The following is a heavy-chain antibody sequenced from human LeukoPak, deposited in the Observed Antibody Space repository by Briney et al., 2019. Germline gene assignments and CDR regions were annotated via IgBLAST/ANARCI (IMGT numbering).Heavy chain of an antibody. CDR1: GFSLGPSAVG. CDR2: IYWDDDK. V-gene: IGHV2-5*02. CDR3: ANRRYLVYDSSGSYNWFAP. J-gene: IGHJ5*02. Sequence: SGPTLMQPTQTLTLTCTFCGFSLGPSAVGVGWIRHPPGKALEWLALIYWDDDKRYSPSLKSRLTITKETSKTQVVLTMTNMDPVDTATYYCANRRYLVYDSSGSYNWFAPWGEGTLVTVYS. D-gene: IGHD3-22*01.